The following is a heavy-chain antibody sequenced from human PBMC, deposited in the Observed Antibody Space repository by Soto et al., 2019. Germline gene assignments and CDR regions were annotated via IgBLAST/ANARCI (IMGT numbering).Heavy chain of an antibody. J-gene: IGHJ6*03. CDR2: IIPILGIA. CDR3: ARGLARRLVSLESYYYMDV. V-gene: IGHV1-69*02. CDR1: GGTFSSYT. Sequence: ASVKVSCKASGGTFSSYTISWVRQAPGQGLEWMGRIIPILGIANYAQKFQGRVTITADKSTSTAYMELSSLRSEDTAVYYCARGLARRLVSLESYYYMDVWGKGTTVTVSS. D-gene: IGHD6-6*01.